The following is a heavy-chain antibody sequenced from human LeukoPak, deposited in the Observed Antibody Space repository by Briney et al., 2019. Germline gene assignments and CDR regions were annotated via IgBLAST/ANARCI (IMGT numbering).Heavy chain of an antibody. CDR3: ARDGSGWSVY. J-gene: IGHJ4*02. CDR1: GFTFSGHW. D-gene: IGHD6-19*01. Sequence: GGSLRLSCAASGFTFSGHWMSWLRQAPGKGLEWVTNIKQDGTEKYYVDSVKGRFIISRDNAKNSLYLQMNSLRAEDTAVYYCARDGSGWSVYWGQGTLVTVSS. CDR2: IKQDGTEK. V-gene: IGHV3-7*01.